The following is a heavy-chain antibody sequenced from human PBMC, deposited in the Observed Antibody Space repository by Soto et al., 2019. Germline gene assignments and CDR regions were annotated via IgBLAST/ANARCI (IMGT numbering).Heavy chain of an antibody. CDR1: GGSFSGYY. CDR2: INHSGST. J-gene: IGHJ6*02. V-gene: IGHV4-34*01. CDR3: ARATRRMVRGVITNYYYYGMDV. Sequence: NPSETLSLTCAVYGGSFSGYYWSWIRQPPGKGLEWIGEINHSGSTNYNPSLKSRVTISVDTSKNQFSLKLSSVTAADTAVYYCARATRRMVRGVITNYYYYGMDVWGQGTTVTVSS. D-gene: IGHD3-10*01.